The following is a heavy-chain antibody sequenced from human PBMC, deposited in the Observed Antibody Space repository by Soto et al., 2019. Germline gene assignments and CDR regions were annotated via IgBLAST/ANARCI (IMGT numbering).Heavy chain of an antibody. V-gene: IGHV3-33*01. CDR3: ARDPIPYGDYERYFDY. CDR2: IWYDGSNK. D-gene: IGHD4-17*01. CDR1: GFTFSSYG. J-gene: IGHJ4*02. Sequence: QVQLVESGGGVVQPGRSLRLSCAASGFTFSSYGMHWVRQAPVKGLEWVAVIWYDGSNKYYADSVKGRFTISRDNSKNTLYLQMNSLRAEDTAVYYCARDPIPYGDYERYFDYWGQGTLVTVSS.